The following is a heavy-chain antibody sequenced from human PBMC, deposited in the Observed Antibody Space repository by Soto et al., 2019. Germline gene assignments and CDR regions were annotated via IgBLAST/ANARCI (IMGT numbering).Heavy chain of an antibody. CDR3: TKNRSGDSSMGCFDS. CDR1: GFTFRKNA. CDR2: ISGSADDI. Sequence: EVQLLESGGGLVQPGGSLRLSCAASGFTFRKNAMSWVRQAPGKGLEWVSSISGSADDIYYADSVKGRFSVSRDSSTNTLFLQMNSLRADDTAVYYCTKNRSGDSSMGCFDSWGQGTLVTVSS. V-gene: IGHV3-23*01. D-gene: IGHD6-6*01. J-gene: IGHJ4*02.